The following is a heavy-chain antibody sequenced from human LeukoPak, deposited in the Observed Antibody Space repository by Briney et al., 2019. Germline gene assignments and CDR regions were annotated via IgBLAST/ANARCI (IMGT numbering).Heavy chain of an antibody. J-gene: IGHJ4*02. CDR2: ISSSSSTI. V-gene: IGHV3-48*04. D-gene: IGHD7-27*01. Sequence: PGGSLRLSCAASGFTFSSYSMNWVRQAPGKGLEWVSYISSSSSTIYYADSVKGRFTISRDNAKHSLYLQMNSLRAEETAVYYCARDYTGGWNDYWGQGTLVTVSS. CDR1: GFTFSSYS. CDR3: ARDYTGGWNDY.